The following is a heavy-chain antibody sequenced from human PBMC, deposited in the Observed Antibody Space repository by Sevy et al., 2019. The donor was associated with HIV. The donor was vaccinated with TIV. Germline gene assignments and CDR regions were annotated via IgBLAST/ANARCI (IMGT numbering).Heavy chain of an antibody. Sequence: GSVKVSCKVSGYTLTKLSMHWVRQAPGKGLEWMGSFDPEDGETIHAQRFQGRLSMTEDTSTETAYMELSSLSSEDTAVYYCATTKDYYDNSGDPFDYWGQGSLVTVSS. D-gene: IGHD3-22*01. J-gene: IGHJ4*02. CDR2: FDPEDGET. V-gene: IGHV1-24*01. CDR3: ATTKDYYDNSGDPFDY. CDR1: GYTLTKLS.